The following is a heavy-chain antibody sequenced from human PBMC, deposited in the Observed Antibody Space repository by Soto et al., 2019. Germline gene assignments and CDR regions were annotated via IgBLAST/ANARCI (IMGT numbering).Heavy chain of an antibody. Sequence: EVQLVESGGGLVQPGGSLRLSCAASGFTFSSYSMNWVRQAPGKGLEWVSYISSSSSTIYYADSVKGRFTISRDNAKNSLYLQMNSLRDEDTAVYYCARDHITIFGVVTLGEDYWGQGTLVTVSS. CDR2: ISSSSSTI. D-gene: IGHD3-3*01. CDR3: ARDHITIFGVVTLGEDY. V-gene: IGHV3-48*02. J-gene: IGHJ4*02. CDR1: GFTFSSYS.